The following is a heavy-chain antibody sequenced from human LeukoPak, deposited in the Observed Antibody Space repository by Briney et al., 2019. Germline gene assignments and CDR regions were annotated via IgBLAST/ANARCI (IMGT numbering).Heavy chain of an antibody. Sequence: PSETLSLTCAVYGGSFSGYYWSWIRQPPVKGLEWIGEINHSGSTNYNPSLKSRVTISVDTSKNQFSLKLSSVTAADTAVYYCARGVRGLKRMLDYWGQGTPVTVSS. V-gene: IGHV4-34*01. CDR3: ARGVRGLKRMLDY. D-gene: IGHD3-10*01. J-gene: IGHJ4*02. CDR2: INHSGST. CDR1: GGSFSGYY.